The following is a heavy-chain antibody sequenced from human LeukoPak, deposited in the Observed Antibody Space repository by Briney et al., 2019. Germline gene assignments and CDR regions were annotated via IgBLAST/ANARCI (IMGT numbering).Heavy chain of an antibody. CDR1: GFTSSSYA. V-gene: IGHV3-23*01. J-gene: IGHJ4*02. D-gene: IGHD1-26*01. CDR2: ISGSGGST. CDR3: AKDLQWELLRGGNFDY. Sequence: GGSLRLSCAASGFTSSSYAMSWVRQAPGKGLEWVSAISGSGGSTYYADSVKGRFTISRDNSKNTLYLQMNSLRAEDTAVYYCAKDLQWELLRGGNFDYWGQGTLVTVSS.